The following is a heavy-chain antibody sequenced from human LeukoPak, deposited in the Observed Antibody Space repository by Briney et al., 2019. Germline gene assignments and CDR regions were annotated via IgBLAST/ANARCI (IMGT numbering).Heavy chain of an antibody. Sequence: SETLSLTCTVSGGSISSSGYYWGWIRQPPGKGLEWIGNIYYSGSTYYNPSLKSRVTISVDTSKNQFSLKLTSVTAADTAVYYCARGHLHYDILTGYSPYVIGVWGQGTTVTVSS. J-gene: IGHJ6*02. D-gene: IGHD3-9*01. V-gene: IGHV4-39*01. CDR2: IYYSGST. CDR1: GGSISSSGYY. CDR3: ARGHLHYDILTGYSPYVIGV.